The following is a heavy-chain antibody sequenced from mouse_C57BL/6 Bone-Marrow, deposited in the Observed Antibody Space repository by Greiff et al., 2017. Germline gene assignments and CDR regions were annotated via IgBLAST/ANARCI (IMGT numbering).Heavy chain of an antibody. J-gene: IGHJ1*03. V-gene: IGHV1-31*01. D-gene: IGHD1-1*01. Sequence: VQLKQSGPELVKPGASVKISCKASGYSFTGYYMHWVKQSHGNILDWIGYIYPYNGVSSYNQKFKGKATLTVDKSSSTAYMELRSLTSEDSAVYYCANGAYYYGSTYWYFDVWGTGTTVTVSS. CDR3: ANGAYYYGSTYWYFDV. CDR2: IYPYNGVS. CDR1: GYSFTGYY.